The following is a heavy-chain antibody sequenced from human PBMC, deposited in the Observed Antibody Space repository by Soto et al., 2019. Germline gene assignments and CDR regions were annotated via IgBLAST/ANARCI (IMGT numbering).Heavy chain of an antibody. CDR3: ARVDDYSNLQDYYYYYGMDV. J-gene: IGHJ6*02. Sequence: QVQLVQSGAEVKKPGASVKVSCKASGYTFTSYAMHWVRQAPGQRLEWMEWINAGNGNTKYSQKFQGRVTITRDTSASTAYMELSSLRSEDTAVYYCARVDDYSNLQDYYYYYGMDVWGQGTTVTVSS. CDR2: INAGNGNT. CDR1: GYTFTSYA. V-gene: IGHV1-3*01. D-gene: IGHD4-4*01.